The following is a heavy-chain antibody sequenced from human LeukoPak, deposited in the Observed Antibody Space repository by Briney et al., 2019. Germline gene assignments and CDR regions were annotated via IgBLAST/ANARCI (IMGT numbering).Heavy chain of an antibody. CDR1: GNTFTNFY. D-gene: IGHD2-2*01. Sequence: EASVKVSCKASGNTFTNFYMHWVRQAPGQGLEWMGVINPNTSNTTYAQRFQGRVTMTRDTSTSTVHMELNSLRSEDTAVYYCAKDSPGGIVVVPAGQIDAFDIWGQGTMVTVS. V-gene: IGHV1-46*01. CDR3: AKDSPGGIVVVPAGQIDAFDI. CDR2: INPNTSNT. J-gene: IGHJ3*02.